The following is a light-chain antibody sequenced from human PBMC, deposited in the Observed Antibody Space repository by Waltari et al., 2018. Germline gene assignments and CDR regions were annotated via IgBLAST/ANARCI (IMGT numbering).Light chain of an antibody. V-gene: IGLV3-21*02. CDR3: QVWDNSSDHPGV. Sequence: SYVLTQPPSVSVASGQTARLTCGGNNIGSKSVPWYQQKPGQAPVLVVFDASDRPSGIPERFSGSNSGNTATLTISRVEVGDEADYYCQVWDNSSDHPGVFGAGTTVTVL. J-gene: IGLJ1*01. CDR2: DAS. CDR1: NIGSKS.